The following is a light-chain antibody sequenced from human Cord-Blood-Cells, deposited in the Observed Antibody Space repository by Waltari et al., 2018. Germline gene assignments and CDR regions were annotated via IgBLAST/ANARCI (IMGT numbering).Light chain of an antibody. J-gene: IGLJ1*01. V-gene: IGLV3-1*01. CDR1: QWGDKY. Sequence: SYELTQPPSVSVSPGQTASITCTGDQWGDKYACWYQQKPGQSPVLVIYQYSKRPSGIPERFSGSNSGNTATLTISGTQAMDEADYYCQAWDSSTVVFGTGTKVTVL. CDR3: QAWDSSTVV. CDR2: QYS.